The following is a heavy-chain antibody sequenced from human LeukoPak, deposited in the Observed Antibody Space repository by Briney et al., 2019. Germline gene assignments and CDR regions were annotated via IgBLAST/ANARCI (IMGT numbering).Heavy chain of an antibody. V-gene: IGHV3-74*01. CDR2: INTDGTII. CDR1: GFTFDYYW. Sequence: GGSLRLSCAASGFTFDYYWMHWVRQAPGKGLLWVSRINTDGTIISYADSVKGRFTISRDNAKNTLYLQMNSLRAEDTAVYYCATSVVPAASDYYMDVWGKGTTVTVSS. CDR3: ATSVVPAASDYYMDV. D-gene: IGHD2-2*01. J-gene: IGHJ6*03.